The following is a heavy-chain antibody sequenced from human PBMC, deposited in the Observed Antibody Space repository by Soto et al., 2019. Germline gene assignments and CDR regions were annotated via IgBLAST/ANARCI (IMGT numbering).Heavy chain of an antibody. Sequence: QVQLVESGGGVVQPGRSLRLTCAASGFTFSSYAMHWVRKAPGKGLEWEAVISYDGSNKYYADSVKGRFTIYRDNSKNSLYLQMNSLRAEDTAVYYCARGRPIAVVGWPAFDIWGQGTMVPVAS. CDR3: ARGRPIAVVGWPAFDI. J-gene: IGHJ3*02. V-gene: IGHV3-30-3*01. CDR2: ISYDGSNK. D-gene: IGHD6-19*01. CDR1: GFTFSSYA.